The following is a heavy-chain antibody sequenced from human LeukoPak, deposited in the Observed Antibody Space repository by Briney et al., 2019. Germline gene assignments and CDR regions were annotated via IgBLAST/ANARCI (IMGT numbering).Heavy chain of an antibody. CDR3: ARVAMYDFFFDY. V-gene: IGHV4-4*07. Sequence: PSETLSLTCTVSGGSIGIYYWSWIRQAAGKGLEWIGSIYNSGRTKYSPSLESRVTMSIDTSKNQFSLRLTSVLAADTAVYVCARVAMYDFFFDYSGQGTLFTVSS. J-gene: IGHJ4*02. D-gene: IGHD3/OR15-3a*01. CDR1: GGSIGIYY. CDR2: IYNSGRT.